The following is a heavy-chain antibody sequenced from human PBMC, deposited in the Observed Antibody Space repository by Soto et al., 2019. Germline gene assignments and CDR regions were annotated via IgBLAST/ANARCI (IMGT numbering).Heavy chain of an antibody. CDR2: IFYNGTT. Sequence: QVQLQESGPGLVKPSQTLSLTCTVSGGSISSGGYYWSWILQHPGKGLDWIGYIFYNGTTYYTPSLKSPVTISVDTSKNEFSVELSSWTAADTAVYYCARSVDPWGQGTLVTVSS. V-gene: IGHV4-31*01. CDR1: GGSISSGGYY. J-gene: IGHJ5*02. CDR3: ARSVDP.